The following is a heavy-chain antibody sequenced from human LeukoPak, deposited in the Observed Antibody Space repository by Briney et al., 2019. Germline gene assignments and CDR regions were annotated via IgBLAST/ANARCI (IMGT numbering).Heavy chain of an antibody. CDR2: INPNSGGT. CDR1: GYTFTGYY. V-gene: IGHV1-2*02. J-gene: IGHJ6*03. Sequence: ASVKVSCKASGYTFTGYYMHWVRQAPGQGLEWMGWINPNSGGTNYAQKFQGRVTMTRDTSISTAYMELSRLGSDDTAVYYCARELSGSPFGYYYMDVWGKGTTVTISS. CDR3: ARELSGSPFGYYYMDV. D-gene: IGHD1-26*01.